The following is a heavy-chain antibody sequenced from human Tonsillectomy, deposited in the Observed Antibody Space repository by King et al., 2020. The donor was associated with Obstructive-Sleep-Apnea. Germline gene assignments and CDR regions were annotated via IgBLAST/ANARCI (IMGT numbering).Heavy chain of an antibody. D-gene: IGHD5-12*01. CDR1: GFIFDDYA. V-gene: IGHV3-9*01. CDR3: AKAPQGGAYENYFDY. Sequence: VQLVESGGGLVQPGRSLRLSCAASGFIFDDYAMHWVRQAPGKGLEWVSGITWHSGSIGYADSVKGRFTISRDNAKNFLYLQINSLRAEDTALYYCAKAPQGGAYENYFDYWGQGTLVTVSS. CDR2: ITWHSGSI. J-gene: IGHJ4*02.